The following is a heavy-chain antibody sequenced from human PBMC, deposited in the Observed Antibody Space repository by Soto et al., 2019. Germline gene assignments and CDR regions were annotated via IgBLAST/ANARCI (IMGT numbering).Heavy chain of an antibody. J-gene: IGHJ5*02. CDR3: ALVPAAMGIAVAGTGNNWFDP. CDR1: GFSLSTSGVG. Sequence: SGPTLVKPTQTLTLTCTFSGFSLSTSGVGVGWIRQPPGKALEWLALIYWDDDKRYSPSLKSRLTITKDTSKNQVVLTMTNMDPVDTATYYCALVPAAMGIAVAGTGNNWFDPWGQGTLVTVSS. D-gene: IGHD6-19*01. CDR2: IYWDDDK. V-gene: IGHV2-5*02.